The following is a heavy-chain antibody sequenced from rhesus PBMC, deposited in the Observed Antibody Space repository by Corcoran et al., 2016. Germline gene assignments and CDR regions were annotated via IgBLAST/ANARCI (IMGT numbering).Heavy chain of an antibody. D-gene: IGHD2-21*01. CDR3: AKSYCTGSGCYVSRFDV. CDR1: GYSFTGSW. Sequence: EVQLVQSGAEVKRPGESLRISCKTSGYSFTGSWIRWVRQMPGKGLEWIGMYFPGDSLTRYIPAFQGKVTISDDKSISSAYLQWSSLKASDTATYYCAKSYCTGSGCYVSRFDVWGPGVLVTVSS. CDR2: YFPGDSLT. J-gene: IGHJ5-1*01. V-gene: IGHV5-43*01.